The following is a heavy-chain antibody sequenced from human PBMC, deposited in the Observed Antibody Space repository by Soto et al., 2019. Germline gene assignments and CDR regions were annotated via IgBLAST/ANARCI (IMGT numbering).Heavy chain of an antibody. CDR2: IYSGGST. D-gene: IGHD3-22*01. J-gene: IGHJ4*02. CDR3: ARGLGTTSYYYGLDF. Sequence: EVQLVESGGGLVQPGGSLRLSCAASGFTVNNNYMSWVRQDPGKGLEWVSIIYSGGSTYYADSVKGRFSTSRDISKNMLFLQMNSLRAEDTAVYYCARGLGTTSYYYGLDFWGQGTLVTVSS. CDR1: GFTVNNNY. V-gene: IGHV3-66*01.